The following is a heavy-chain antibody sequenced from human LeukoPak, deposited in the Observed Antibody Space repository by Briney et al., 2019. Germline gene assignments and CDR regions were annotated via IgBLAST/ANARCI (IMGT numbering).Heavy chain of an antibody. CDR2: IYTSGST. J-gene: IGHJ6*02. CDR3: ARDFAASSWYGMDV. Sequence: KPSETLSLTCTVSGGSISSYDWSWIRQPAGKGLEWIGRIYTSGSTNYNPSLKSRVTMSVDTSKNQFSLKLNSVTAADTAVYYCARDFAASSWYGMDVWGQGTTVTVSS. V-gene: IGHV4-4*07. CDR1: GGSISSYD. D-gene: IGHD6-13*01.